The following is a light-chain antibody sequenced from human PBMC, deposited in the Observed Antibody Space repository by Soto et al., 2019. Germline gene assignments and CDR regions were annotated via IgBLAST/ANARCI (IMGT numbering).Light chain of an antibody. CDR3: QHRSNWLT. CDR2: DAS. V-gene: IGKV3-11*01. J-gene: IGKJ4*01. CDR1: QSVSNY. Sequence: EIVLTQSPATLSLSPGERATLSCRASQSVSNYLGWYQQKPGQAPRLLIYDASNRATGIPARFSGSGSGTVFTLTISSLDPEDFAVYYCQHRSNWLTFGGGTKVEIK.